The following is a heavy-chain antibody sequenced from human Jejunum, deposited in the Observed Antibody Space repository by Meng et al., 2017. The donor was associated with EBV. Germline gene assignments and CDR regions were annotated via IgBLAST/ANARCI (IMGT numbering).Heavy chain of an antibody. CDR3: TRDRGVEDY. J-gene: IGHJ4*02. CDR1: GGSISTDNW. Sequence: VQLQESGPGLVKPSGTLSLTVAVSGGSISTDNWWSWVRQPPGKGLEYIGEIHHSGSTKYNPSLKSRVTISVDKSNNHFSLKLSSVTAADTAVYYCTRDRGVEDYWGQGTLVTVSS. CDR2: IHHSGST. D-gene: IGHD5-24*01. V-gene: IGHV4-4*02.